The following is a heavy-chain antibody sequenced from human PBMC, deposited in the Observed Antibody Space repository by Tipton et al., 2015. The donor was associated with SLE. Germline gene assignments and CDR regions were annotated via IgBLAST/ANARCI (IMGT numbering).Heavy chain of an antibody. CDR3: ARVANYGDYGGAFDI. CDR1: GGSFSAYY. CDR2: INHSGST. Sequence: LRLSCAVYGGSFSAYYWSWIRQPPGKGLEWIGEINHSGSTNYNPSLKSRVTISVDTSKNQFSLKLSSVTAADTAVYYCARVANYGDYGGAFDIWGQGTMVTVSS. V-gene: IGHV4-34*01. J-gene: IGHJ3*02. D-gene: IGHD4-17*01.